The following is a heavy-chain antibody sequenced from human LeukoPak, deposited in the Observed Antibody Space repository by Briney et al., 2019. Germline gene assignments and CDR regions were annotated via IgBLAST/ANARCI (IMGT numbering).Heavy chain of an antibody. V-gene: IGHV3-7*01. CDR2: MNQDGSEK. Sequence: GGSLRLSCAASGFTFSSYWMSWVRQAPGKGLEWVANMNQDGSEKYYVDSAKGRFTISRDNAKNSLYLQMNSLRAEDTAVYYCARGNSAFDYWGQGTLVTVSS. J-gene: IGHJ4*02. CDR1: GFTFSSYW. CDR3: ARGNSAFDY. D-gene: IGHD4-23*01.